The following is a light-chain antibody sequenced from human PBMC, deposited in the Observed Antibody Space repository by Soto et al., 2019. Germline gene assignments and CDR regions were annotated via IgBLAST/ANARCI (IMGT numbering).Light chain of an antibody. CDR2: GAS. CDR3: QEHDNWPPWS. CDR1: QSVRNN. V-gene: IGKV3-15*01. Sequence: TVMTQCPATLSVSLLERVTLSCRASQSVRNNLAWYQQKPGQAPRLLIYGASTRATDIPARFSGSGSGTEFTLTISGLQSEDFAIYYCQEHDNWPPWSFGQGTKVDIK. J-gene: IGKJ1*01.